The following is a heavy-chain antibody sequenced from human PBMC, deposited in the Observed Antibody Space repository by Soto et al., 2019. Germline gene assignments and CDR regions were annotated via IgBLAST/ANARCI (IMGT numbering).Heavy chain of an antibody. Sequence: QVQPQESGPGLVKSSGTLSLACTVSGDSIRTSNWWSWVRQTPGKGLEWIGEIYSSGTTNFNPSLKSRVSISVDESRNQFSLNLTSVTAADTAVYFCARAPGVVVGTSILSSWFDPWGQGTLVIVSS. J-gene: IGHJ5*02. CDR2: IYSSGTT. CDR1: GDSIRTSNW. CDR3: ARAPGVVVGTSILSSWFDP. D-gene: IGHD2-21*02. V-gene: IGHV4-4*02.